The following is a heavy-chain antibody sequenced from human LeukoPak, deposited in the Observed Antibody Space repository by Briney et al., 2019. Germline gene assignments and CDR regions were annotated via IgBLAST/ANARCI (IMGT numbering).Heavy chain of an antibody. V-gene: IGHV4-4*08. CDR2: ISNGGST. Sequence: SETLSLTCTVSGGSISSYYWSWIRQPPGKGLEWIGYISNGGSTHCNPSLKSRVTISVDTSKNQISLRLSSVTAADTAMYFCARDVRFGDLLYTGTPAFDYWGQGTLVTVSS. J-gene: IGHJ4*02. D-gene: IGHD3-10*01. CDR3: ARDVRFGDLLYTGTPAFDY. CDR1: GGSISSYY.